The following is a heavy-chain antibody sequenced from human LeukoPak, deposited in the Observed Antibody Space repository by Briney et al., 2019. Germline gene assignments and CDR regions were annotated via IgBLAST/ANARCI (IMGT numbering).Heavy chain of an antibody. J-gene: IGHJ4*02. V-gene: IGHV4-31*03. Sequence: PSQTLSLTCTVSGGFISSGGYYWSWIRQHPGTGLEWIGYIYYSGSTYYNPSLKSRVTISVDTSKNQFSLKLSSVTAADTAVYYCARGTGFYDSSGHYYWGYFDSWGQGTLVPVSS. CDR2: IYYSGST. CDR1: GGFISSGGYY. CDR3: ARGTGFYDSSGHYYWGYFDS. D-gene: IGHD3-22*01.